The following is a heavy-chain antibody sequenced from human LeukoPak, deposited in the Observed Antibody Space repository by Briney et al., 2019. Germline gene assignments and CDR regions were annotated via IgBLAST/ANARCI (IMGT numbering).Heavy chain of an antibody. Sequence: GGSLRLSCAASGFTFSSYAMSWVRQAPGKGLEWVSGISGSGGSTYYADSVKGRFTISRDNSKNTLYLQINSLRAEDTAVYYCAKDQYDFWSGLNDYWGQGTLVTVSS. V-gene: IGHV3-23*01. D-gene: IGHD3-3*01. CDR1: GFTFSSYA. J-gene: IGHJ4*02. CDR3: AKDQYDFWSGLNDY. CDR2: ISGSGGST.